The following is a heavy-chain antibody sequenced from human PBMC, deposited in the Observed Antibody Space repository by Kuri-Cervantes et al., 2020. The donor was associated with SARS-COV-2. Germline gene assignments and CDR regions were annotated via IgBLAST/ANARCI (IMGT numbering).Heavy chain of an antibody. CDR1: GFTFSSYW. V-gene: IGHV3-7*01. CDR3: ARDGVPAGVGVVYYYYMDV. CDR2: IKQDGSEK. D-gene: IGHD2-2*01. J-gene: IGHJ6*03. Sequence: GESLKISCAASGFTFSSYWMSWVRQAPGKGLEWVANIKQDGSEKYYVDSVKGRFTISRDNAKNSLYLQMNSLRAEDTAVYYCARDGVPAGVGVVYYYYMDVWGKGTTVTVSS.